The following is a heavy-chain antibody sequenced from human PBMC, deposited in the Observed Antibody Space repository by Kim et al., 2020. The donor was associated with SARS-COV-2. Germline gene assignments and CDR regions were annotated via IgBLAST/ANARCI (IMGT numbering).Heavy chain of an antibody. Sequence: GGSLSLSCAASGFTFTRVWLSWVRQAPGKGLEWVGRLRSRVDGGTADYAAPVKGRFTISRDDSKDTLYLQMNGLSTEDTAVYYCTTDYERIGGLCDGDISYPASLWGQGTLVTVSS. CDR2: LRSRVDGGTA. D-gene: IGHD2-21*01. CDR3: TTDYERIGGLCDGDISYPASL. CDR1: GFTFTRVW. J-gene: IGHJ4*02. V-gene: IGHV3-15*01.